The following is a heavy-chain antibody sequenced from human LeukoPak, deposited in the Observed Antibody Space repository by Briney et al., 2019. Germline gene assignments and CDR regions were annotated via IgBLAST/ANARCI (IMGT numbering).Heavy chain of an antibody. D-gene: IGHD3-22*01. V-gene: IGHV4-38-2*02. CDR2: IYHSGST. J-gene: IGHJ3*02. CDR1: GYSISSGYY. Sequence: SETLSLTCTVSGYSISSGYYWGWIRQPPGKGLEWIGSIYHSGSTYYNPSLKSRVTISVDTSKNQFSLTLSSVTAADTAMYYCARWRYDSSGRRPFDIWGQGTMVTVSS. CDR3: ARWRYDSSGRRPFDI.